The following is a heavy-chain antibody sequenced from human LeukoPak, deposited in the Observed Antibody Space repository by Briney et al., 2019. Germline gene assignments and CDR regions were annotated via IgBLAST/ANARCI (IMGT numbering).Heavy chain of an antibody. D-gene: IGHD6-13*01. CDR1: GYTFTGYY. Sequence: ASVKVSCKASGYTFTGYYMHWVRQAPGQGLEWMGWINPNSGGTNYAQKFQGRVTMTRDTSISTAYMELSRLRSDDTAVYYCARAAAGTGGHFDYWGQGTLVTVSS. V-gene: IGHV1-2*02. CDR3: ARAAAGTGGHFDY. CDR2: INPNSGGT. J-gene: IGHJ4*02.